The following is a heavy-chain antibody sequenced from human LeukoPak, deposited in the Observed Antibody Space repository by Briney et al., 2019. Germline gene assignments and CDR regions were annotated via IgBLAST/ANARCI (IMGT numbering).Heavy chain of an antibody. D-gene: IGHD2-15*01. CDR2: IYPGDSDT. Sequence: GESLKISCKGSGYSINNYWIGWVRQMPGKGLEWMGIIYPGDSDTRYSPSFQGQVTISADKSISTAYLQWSSLKASDTAMYYCARGAGYCSGGSCSYVDYWGQGTLVTVSS. CDR3: ARGAGYCSGGSCSYVDY. CDR1: GYSINNYW. V-gene: IGHV5-51*01. J-gene: IGHJ4*02.